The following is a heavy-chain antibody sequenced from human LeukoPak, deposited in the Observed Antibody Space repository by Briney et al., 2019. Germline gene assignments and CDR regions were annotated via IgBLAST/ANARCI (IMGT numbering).Heavy chain of an antibody. CDR2: IYTSGST. CDR1: GGSISSGSYC. J-gene: IGHJ6*03. D-gene: IGHD3-3*01. V-gene: IGHV4-61*02. Sequence: SETLSLTCTVSGGSISSGSYCWSWIRQPAGKGLEWIGRIYTSGSTNYNPSLKSRVTISVDTSKNQFSLKLSSVTAADTAVYYCARQTVFGVVFYYYYMDVWGKGTTVTVSS. CDR3: ARQTVFGVVFYYYYMDV.